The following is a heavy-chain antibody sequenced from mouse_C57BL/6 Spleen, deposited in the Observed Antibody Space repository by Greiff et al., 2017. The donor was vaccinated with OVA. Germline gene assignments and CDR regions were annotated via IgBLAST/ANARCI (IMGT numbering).Heavy chain of an antibody. Sequence: VQLVESGPGLVQPSQSLSITCTVSGFSLTSYGVHWVRQSPGKGLEWLGVIWRGGSTDYNAAFMSRLSITKDNSKSQVFFKMNILQADDTAIYYCAKEAPNDYYAMDYWGQGTSVTVSS. CDR3: AKEAPNDYYAMDY. CDR1: GFSLTSYG. CDR2: IWRGGST. J-gene: IGHJ4*01. D-gene: IGHD1-3*01. V-gene: IGHV2-5*01.